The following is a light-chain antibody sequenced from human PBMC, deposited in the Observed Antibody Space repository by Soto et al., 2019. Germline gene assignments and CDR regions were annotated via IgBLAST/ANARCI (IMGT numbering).Light chain of an antibody. V-gene: IGLV2-23*02. J-gene: IGLJ1*01. Sequence: QSVLTQPASVSGSPGQSITISCTGTSSDVGSYNLVSWYQQHPGKAPKLMIYEVSKRPSGVSNRFSGSKSGNTASLTISGLQAEDEADYSCCSYAGSNYVFGTGTKLTVL. CDR3: CSYAGSNYV. CDR1: SSDVGSYNL. CDR2: EVS.